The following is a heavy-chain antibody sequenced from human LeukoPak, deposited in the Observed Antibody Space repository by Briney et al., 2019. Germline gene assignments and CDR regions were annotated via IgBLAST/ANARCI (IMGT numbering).Heavy chain of an antibody. J-gene: IGHJ4*02. CDR2: ISSSSSYI. CDR3: GHCTTTSCYAGGH. Sequence: GGSLRLSCAASGFTFSSYSMNWVRQAPGKGLEWVSSISSSSSYIYYAALVTGRFTISRDNATNSLYLQMNSLSAEDTAVYSCGHCTTTSCYAGGHWGQGTLVTVSS. CDR1: GFTFSSYS. D-gene: IGHD2-2*01. V-gene: IGHV3-21*01.